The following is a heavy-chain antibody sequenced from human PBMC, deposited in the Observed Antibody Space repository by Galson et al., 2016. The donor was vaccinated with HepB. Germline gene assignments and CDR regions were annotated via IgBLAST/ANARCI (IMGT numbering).Heavy chain of an antibody. CDR2: ISDTAGST. CDR3: AIRLDYYGSRGS. D-gene: IGHD3-22*01. J-gene: IGHJ5*02. Sequence: SLRLSCAASGFSFRNYAMSWVRQAPGKGLEWVSSISDTAGSTYYADSVKGRFPISRDNSRNTLFLQLNSLRAEDTAVYYCAIRLDYYGSRGSWGQGTLVTVSS. V-gene: IGHV3-23*01. CDR1: GFSFRNYA.